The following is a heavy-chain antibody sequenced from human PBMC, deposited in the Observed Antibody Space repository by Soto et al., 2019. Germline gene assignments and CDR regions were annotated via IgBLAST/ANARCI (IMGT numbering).Heavy chain of an antibody. Sequence: GASVKVSCKASGYTFAIYDINWVRQATGQGLEWMGWMNPNSGKTGYAQKFQGRVTMTRNTSISTAYMELSSLRSEDTAVYYCASGYYYDTSGSWGRWYFDYWGQGTLVTVSS. D-gene: IGHD3-22*01. V-gene: IGHV1-8*01. CDR1: GYTFAIYD. CDR3: ASGYYYDTSGSWGRWYFDY. J-gene: IGHJ4*02. CDR2: MNPNSGKT.